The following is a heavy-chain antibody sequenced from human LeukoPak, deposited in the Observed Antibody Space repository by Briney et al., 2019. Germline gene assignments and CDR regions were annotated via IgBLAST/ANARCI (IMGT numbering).Heavy chain of an antibody. CDR2: MNPNSGNT. J-gene: IGHJ3*02. CDR3: ARARNWNPRLAFDI. CDR1: GYTFTSYD. D-gene: IGHD1-1*01. Sequence: ASVKLSCKASGYTFTSYDINWVRQATGQGLEWMGWMNPNSGNTGYAQKFQGRVTMTRNTSISTAYMELSSLRSEDTAVYYCARARNWNPRLAFDIWGQGTMVTVSS. V-gene: IGHV1-8*01.